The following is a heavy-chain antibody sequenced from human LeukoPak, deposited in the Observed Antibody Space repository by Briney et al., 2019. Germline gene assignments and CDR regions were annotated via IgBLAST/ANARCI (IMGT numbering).Heavy chain of an antibody. D-gene: IGHD5-18*01. CDR2: IRYDGSNK. CDR1: GFTFSNYG. Sequence: GGSLRLSCAASGFTFSNYGMHWVRQAPGKGLEWVAFIRYDGSNKYYADSVKGRFTISRDNSKNTLYLQMNSLRAEDTAVYYCAKRKGATAMVYFDYWGQGTLVTVSS. V-gene: IGHV3-30*02. CDR3: AKRKGATAMVYFDY. J-gene: IGHJ4*02.